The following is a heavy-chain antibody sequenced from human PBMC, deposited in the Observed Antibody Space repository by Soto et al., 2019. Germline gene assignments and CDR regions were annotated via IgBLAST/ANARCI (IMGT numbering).Heavy chain of an antibody. D-gene: IGHD3-22*01. V-gene: IGHV4-31*03. CDR2: IYYSGST. J-gene: IGHJ4*02. CDR3: ARVRASKTYDSSGYIDY. CDR1: GGSISSGGYY. Sequence: PSETLSLTCTVSGGSISSGGYYWSWIRQHPGKGLEWIGYIYYSGSTYYNPSLKSRVTISVDTSKNQFSLKLSSVTAADTAVYYCARVRASKTYDSSGYIDYWGQGALVTVSS.